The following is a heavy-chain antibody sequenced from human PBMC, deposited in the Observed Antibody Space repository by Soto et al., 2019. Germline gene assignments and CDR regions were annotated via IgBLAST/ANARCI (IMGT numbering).Heavy chain of an antibody. J-gene: IGHJ6*02. Sequence: QVQLVQSGAEVKKPGASVKVSCKASGYTFTGYYMHWVRQAPGQGLEWMGWINPNSGGPNYAQKFQGLVTMTRDTSISTAYMELSRLRSDDTAVYYCARGESSGYYGMDVWGQGTTVTVSS. CDR1: GYTFTGYY. D-gene: IGHD6-19*01. CDR2: INPNSGGP. V-gene: IGHV1-2*04. CDR3: ARGESSGYYGMDV.